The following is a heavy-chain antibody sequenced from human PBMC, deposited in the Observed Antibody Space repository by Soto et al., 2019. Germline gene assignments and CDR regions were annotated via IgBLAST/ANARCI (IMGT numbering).Heavy chain of an antibody. CDR3: ARDENWNYRFDY. V-gene: IGHV3-21*01. CDR1: GFTFSSYS. J-gene: IGHJ4*02. CDR2: ISSSSSYI. D-gene: IGHD1-7*01. Sequence: PGGSLRLSCAASGFTFSSYSMNWVRQAPGKGLEWVSSISSSSSYIYYADSVKGRFTISRDNAKNSLYLQMNSLRAEDTAVYYCARDENWNYRFDYWGQGTLVTVSS.